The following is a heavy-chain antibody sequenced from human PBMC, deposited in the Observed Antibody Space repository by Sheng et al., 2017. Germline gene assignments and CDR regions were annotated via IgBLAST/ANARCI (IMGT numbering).Heavy chain of an antibody. D-gene: IGHD3-22*01. V-gene: IGHV1-2*02. J-gene: IGHJ5*01. CDR1: GYTFTGYY. CDR3: ARGDFYESSGLDS. Sequence: QVQLVQSGAEVKKPGASVRVSCEAFGYTFTGYYIHWVRQATGQGLEWMGWINPNSGGTKYAQKFQGRVTMTRDTSTSTAYMELKRLTSDDTAVYYCARGDFYESSGLDSWGQGTL. CDR2: INPNSGGT.